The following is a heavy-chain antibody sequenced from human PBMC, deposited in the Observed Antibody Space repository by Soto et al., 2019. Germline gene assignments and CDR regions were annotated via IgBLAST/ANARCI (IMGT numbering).Heavy chain of an antibody. CDR1: GGSFSGYY. V-gene: IGHV4-34*01. CDR3: ARAFADFWRGSRKRNDAFDI. J-gene: IGHJ3*02. D-gene: IGHD3-3*01. Sequence: SETLSLTCAVYGGSFSGYYWSWIRQPPGKGLEWIGEINHSGSTNYNPSLKSRVTISVDTSKNQFSLKLSSVTAADTAVYYCARAFADFWRGSRKRNDAFDIWGEGTMVTVSS. CDR2: INHSGST.